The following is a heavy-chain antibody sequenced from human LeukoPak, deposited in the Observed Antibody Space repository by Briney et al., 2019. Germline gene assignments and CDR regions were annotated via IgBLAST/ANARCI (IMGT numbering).Heavy chain of an antibody. D-gene: IGHD3-3*01. CDR3: ARSSQGADYDFWSGGAFDI. V-gene: IGHV4-34*01. CDR2: IYHSGST. Sequence: SETLSLTCAVYGGSFSGYYWSWIRQPPGKGLEWIGEIYHSGSTNYNPSLKSRVTISVDKSKNQFSLKLSSVTAADTAVYYCARSSQGADYDFWSGGAFDIWGQGTMVTVSS. CDR1: GGSFSGYY. J-gene: IGHJ3*02.